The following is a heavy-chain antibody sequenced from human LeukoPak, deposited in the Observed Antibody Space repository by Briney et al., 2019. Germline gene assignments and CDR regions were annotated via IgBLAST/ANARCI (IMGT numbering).Heavy chain of an antibody. J-gene: IGHJ4*02. CDR2: FDPEDGET. V-gene: IGHV1-24*01. CDR1: GYTLTELS. CDR3: ASWRAGGYYPFDY. Sequence: AASVKVSCKVSGYTLTELSMHWVRQAPGKGLEWMGGFDPEDGETIYAQKFQGRVTMTEGTSTDTAYMELSSLRSEDTAVYYCASWRAGGYYPFDYWGQGTLVTVSS. D-gene: IGHD3-22*01.